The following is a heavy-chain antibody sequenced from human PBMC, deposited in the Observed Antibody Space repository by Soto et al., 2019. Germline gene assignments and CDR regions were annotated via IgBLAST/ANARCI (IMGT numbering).Heavy chain of an antibody. Sequence: VGSLRLSCAASGFTFNSYAMSWVRQAPGKGLEWVSVISGSGGSTSYADSVKGRFTISRDNSKNTLYLQMNSLRAEDTAVYYCAKDRDIVVVVAADGAFDIWGQGTMVTVSS. CDR3: AKDRDIVVVVAADGAFDI. CDR1: GFTFNSYA. CDR2: ISGSGGST. D-gene: IGHD2-15*01. V-gene: IGHV3-23*01. J-gene: IGHJ3*02.